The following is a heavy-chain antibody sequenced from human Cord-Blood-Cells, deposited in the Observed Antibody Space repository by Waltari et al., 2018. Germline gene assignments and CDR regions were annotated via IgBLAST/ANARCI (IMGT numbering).Heavy chain of an antibody. J-gene: IGHJ3*02. CDR3: ARHRGDFWSGYYDAFDI. D-gene: IGHD3-3*01. CDR2: IYYSGST. Sequence: QLQLQESGPGLVKPSETLSLTCTVSGGSISSSSYYWGWIRKPPGKGLEWIGSIYYSGSTYYNPPLKSRVTISVDTSKNQFSLKLSSVTAADTAVYYCARHRGDFWSGYYDAFDIWGQGTMVTVSS. V-gene: IGHV4-39*01. CDR1: GGSISSSSYY.